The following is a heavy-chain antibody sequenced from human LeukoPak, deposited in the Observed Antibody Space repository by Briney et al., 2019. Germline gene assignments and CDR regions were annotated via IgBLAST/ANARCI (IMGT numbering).Heavy chain of an antibody. J-gene: IGHJ4*02. V-gene: IGHV1-46*01. CDR3: ARDFGDYLHFDY. CDR2: INPSGGST. CDR1: GYTFTTYN. Sequence: ASVKVSCKASGYTFTTYNIHWVRQAPGQGLEWMGIINPSGGSTSYAQKFQSRVTLTRDMSTRTVYMELSSLRSEDTAVYYCARDFGDYLHFDYWGQGTLLTVSP. D-gene: IGHD4-17*01.